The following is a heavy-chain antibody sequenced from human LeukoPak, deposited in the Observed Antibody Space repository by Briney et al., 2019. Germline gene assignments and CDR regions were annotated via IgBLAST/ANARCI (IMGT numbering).Heavy chain of an antibody. CDR1: GGSISSYY. CDR2: IYYSGTT. V-gene: IGHV4-59*01. J-gene: IGHJ6*03. CDR3: ARGISAYYYYMDV. Sequence: SETLSLTCTVSGGSISSYYSSWIRQPPRKGLEWIGYIYYSGTTNYNPSLKSRVTISVDTSEKQFSLKLRSVTAEDTAMYYCARGISAYYYYMDVWGRGTTVTVSS.